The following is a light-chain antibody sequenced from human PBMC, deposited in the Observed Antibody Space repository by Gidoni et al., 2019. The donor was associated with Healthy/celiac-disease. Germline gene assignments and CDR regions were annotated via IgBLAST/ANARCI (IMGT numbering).Light chain of an antibody. CDR2: DAS. Sequence: DIQITQSPSSLSASVGDRVTITCQASQDISNYLNWYKQKPGKAPKLLIYDASNLETGVPSRFSGSGSGTDFTFTISSLQPEDIATYYCQQYDNLPLFTFGPGTKVDIK. CDR1: QDISNY. V-gene: IGKV1-33*01. CDR3: QQYDNLPLFT. J-gene: IGKJ3*01.